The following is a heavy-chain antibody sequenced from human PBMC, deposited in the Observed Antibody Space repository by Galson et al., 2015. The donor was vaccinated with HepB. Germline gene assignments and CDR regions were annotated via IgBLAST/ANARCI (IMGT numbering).Heavy chain of an antibody. CDR2: ISGSGGST. D-gene: IGHD5-12*01. CDR3: AKDPYSGYDWGAFDI. Sequence: SLRLSCAASGFTFSSYAMSWVRQAPGKGLEWVSAISGSGGSTYYADSVKGRFTISRDNSKNTLYLQMNSLRAEDTAVYYCAKDPYSGYDWGAFDIWGQGTMVTVAS. V-gene: IGHV3-23*01. CDR1: GFTFSSYA. J-gene: IGHJ3*02.